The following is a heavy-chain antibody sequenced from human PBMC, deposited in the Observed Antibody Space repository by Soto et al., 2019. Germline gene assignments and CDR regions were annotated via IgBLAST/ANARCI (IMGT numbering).Heavy chain of an antibody. CDR1: GRSISSGGYY. Sequence: TLCLTCTVSGRSISSGGYYWIWILPPPGKVLEWIGYIYYSGSTYYNPSLKSRVTISVDTSKNQFSLKLSSVTAADTAVYYCARDCRIGLGGIAARVLEYWGQGTLVTVSS. J-gene: IGHJ4*02. V-gene: IGHV4-31*03. D-gene: IGHD6-6*01. CDR3: ARDCRIGLGGIAARVLEY. CDR2: IYYSGST.